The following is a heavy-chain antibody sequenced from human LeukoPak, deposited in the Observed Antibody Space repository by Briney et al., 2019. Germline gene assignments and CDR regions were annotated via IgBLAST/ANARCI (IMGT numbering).Heavy chain of an antibody. J-gene: IGHJ4*02. CDR1: GFTVSSNY. Sequence: GGSLRLSCAASGFTVSSNYMSWVRQAPGKGLEWVSGINWNGGSTGYADSVKGRFTISRDNAKNSLYLQMNSLRAEDTALYYCARGSMGSGPPQHDYWGQGTLVTVSS. CDR3: ARGSMGSGPPQHDY. D-gene: IGHD2-15*01. V-gene: IGHV3-20*04. CDR2: INWNGGST.